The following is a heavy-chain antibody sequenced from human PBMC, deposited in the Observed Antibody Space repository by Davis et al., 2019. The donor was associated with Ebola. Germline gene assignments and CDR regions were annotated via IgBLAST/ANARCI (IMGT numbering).Heavy chain of an antibody. D-gene: IGHD3-22*01. Sequence: PSETLSLTCTVSGGSISGGGSYWTWIRQHPGKGLEWIGYIYYSGSTYYKPSLKSRVTISLDTSKNQFSLNLYSVTAADTAVYYCARDLRYDSSGYDYYFYMDVWGKGTTVTVS. CDR3: ARDLRYDSSGYDYYFYMDV. CDR1: GGSISGGGSY. CDR2: IYYSGST. V-gene: IGHV4-31*03. J-gene: IGHJ6*03.